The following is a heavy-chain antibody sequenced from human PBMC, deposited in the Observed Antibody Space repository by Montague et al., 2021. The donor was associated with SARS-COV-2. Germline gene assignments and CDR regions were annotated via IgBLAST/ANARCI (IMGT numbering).Heavy chain of an antibody. CDR1: GGSINNYY. D-gene: IGHD5-12*01. CDR2: ISEIGST. Sequence: SETLSLTCTVSGGSINNYYWGWIRLPPGKALEYIAYISEIGSTHRNPALKSRVTISVDPSRNQFYLDVNSVTAADTAVYYCARLQGGRRLMDYWGQGTLVTVPS. CDR3: ARLQGGRRLMDY. V-gene: IGHV4-59*01. J-gene: IGHJ4*02.